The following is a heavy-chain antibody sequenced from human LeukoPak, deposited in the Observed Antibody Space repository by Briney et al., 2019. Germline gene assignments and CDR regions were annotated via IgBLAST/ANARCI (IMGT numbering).Heavy chain of an antibody. CDR2: FYCSGST. Sequence: SETLSLTCTVSGGSISSSSYCWGWIRQPPGKGLEWIGSFYCSGSTYYNPSLKSRVTMSVDTSKNQFSLKLSSVTAADTAVYYCAGASRVRLDYWGQGTLVTVSS. D-gene: IGHD4/OR15-4a*01. V-gene: IGHV4-39*07. CDR1: GGSISSSSYC. CDR3: AGASRVRLDY. J-gene: IGHJ4*02.